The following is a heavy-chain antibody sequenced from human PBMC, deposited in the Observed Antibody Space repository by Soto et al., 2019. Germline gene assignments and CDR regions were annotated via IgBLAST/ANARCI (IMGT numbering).Heavy chain of an antibody. CDR1: GGSISSGGYS. V-gene: IGHV4-30-2*01. Sequence: SETLSLTCAVSGGSISSGGYSWSWIRQPPGKGLEWIGYIYHSGSTYYNPSLKSRVTISVDKSKNQFSLKLTSVTADDTAFYYFASSSFLRSGDLFHGLDVWGQGTTVTVSS. CDR2: IYHSGST. D-gene: IGHD3-10*01. J-gene: IGHJ6*02. CDR3: ASSSFLRSGDLFHGLDV.